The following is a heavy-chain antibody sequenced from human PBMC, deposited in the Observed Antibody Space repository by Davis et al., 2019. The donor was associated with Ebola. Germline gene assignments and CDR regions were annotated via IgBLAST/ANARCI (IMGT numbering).Heavy chain of an antibody. Sequence: PGGSLRLSCAVSGFTVSSNYMNWVRQAPGKGLEWVANIKQDGSEKYYVDSVKGRFTISRDNAKNSLYLQMNSLRAEDTAVYYCARPRGSSWYYYYYGMDVWGQGTTVTVSS. D-gene: IGHD6-13*01. CDR2: IKQDGSEK. CDR1: GFTVSSNY. V-gene: IGHV3-7*01. CDR3: ARPRGSSWYYYYYGMDV. J-gene: IGHJ6*02.